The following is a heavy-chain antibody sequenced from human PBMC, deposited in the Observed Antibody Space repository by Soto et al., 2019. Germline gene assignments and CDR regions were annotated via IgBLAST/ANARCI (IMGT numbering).Heavy chain of an antibody. CDR1: GFTFSSYS. Sequence: PGGSLRLSCAASGFTFSSYSMHWVRQAPGKGLEWVALISYDGSNKNYADSVKGRFTISRDNSKNTLYLQMNSLRAEDTAVYYCARGATILYYYYGMDVWGQGTPVTVYS. V-gene: IGHV3-30-3*01. D-gene: IGHD3-9*01. CDR3: ARGATILYYYYGMDV. J-gene: IGHJ6*02. CDR2: ISYDGSNK.